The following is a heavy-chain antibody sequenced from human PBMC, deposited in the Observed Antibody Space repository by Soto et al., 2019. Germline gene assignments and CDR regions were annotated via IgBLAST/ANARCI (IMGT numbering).Heavy chain of an antibody. CDR1: GYSFTSYW. V-gene: IGHV5-10-1*01. Sequence: GESLKISCKGSGYSFTSYWISWVRQMPGNGLEWMGRIDPSDSYTNYSPSFPGHVTISADKSISTAYLQWSSLKASDTAMYYCASTTYYYGSGSHPYYYYGMDVWGQGTTVTVSS. CDR2: IDPSDSYT. J-gene: IGHJ6*02. D-gene: IGHD3-10*01. CDR3: ASTTYYYGSGSHPYYYYGMDV.